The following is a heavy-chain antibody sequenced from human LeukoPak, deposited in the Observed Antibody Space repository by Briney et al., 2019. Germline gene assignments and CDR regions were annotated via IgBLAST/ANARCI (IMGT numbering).Heavy chain of an antibody. CDR3: ARAPIGYCSSTSCPGRAGDAFDI. Sequence: GASVKVSCKASGYTFTSYGISWVRQAPGQGLEWMGWISAYNGNTNYAQKLQGRVTMTTDTSTSTAYMELRSLRSDDTAVYYCARAPIGYCSSTSCPGRAGDAFDIWGQGTMVTVSS. J-gene: IGHJ3*02. CDR2: ISAYNGNT. V-gene: IGHV1-18*01. CDR1: GYTFTSYG. D-gene: IGHD2-2*01.